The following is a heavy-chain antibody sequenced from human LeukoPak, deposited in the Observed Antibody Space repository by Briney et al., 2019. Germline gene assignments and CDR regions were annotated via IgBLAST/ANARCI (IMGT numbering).Heavy chain of an antibody. V-gene: IGHV4-39*07. J-gene: IGHJ4*02. Sequence: SETLSLTCTVSGGSISSSSYYWGWIRQPPGKGLEWIGSIYYSGSTYYNPSLKSRVTISVDTSKNQFSLKLSSVTAADTAVYYCARDSTGIAAAGVLSFRGQGTLVTVSS. CDR2: IYYSGST. D-gene: IGHD6-13*01. CDR1: GGSISSSSYY. CDR3: ARDSTGIAAAGVLSF.